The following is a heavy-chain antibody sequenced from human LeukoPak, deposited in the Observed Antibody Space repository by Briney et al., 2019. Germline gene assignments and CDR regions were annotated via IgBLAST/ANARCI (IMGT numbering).Heavy chain of an antibody. CDR1: GYTFTGYY. Sequence: ASVKVSCKASGYTFTGYYMHWVRQAPGQGLEWMGRIIPILGIANYAQKFQGRVTITADKSTSTAYMELSSLRSEDTAVYYCARELLRYFDRGYYYYYYMDVWGKGTTVTVSS. CDR3: ARELLRYFDRGYYYYYYMDV. D-gene: IGHD3-9*01. V-gene: IGHV1-69*04. J-gene: IGHJ6*03. CDR2: IIPILGIA.